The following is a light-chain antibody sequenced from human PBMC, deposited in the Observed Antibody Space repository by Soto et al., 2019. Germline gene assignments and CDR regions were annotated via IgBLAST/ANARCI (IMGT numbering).Light chain of an antibody. J-gene: IGKJ1*01. V-gene: IGKV3-20*01. CDR3: QQYGSSPRT. CDR2: GAS. Sequence: EIVLTQSPGTLSLSPGERATLSCRASQTVSTNYLAWYQQKPGQAPRLLIYGASNRATGIPDRLRGSWSGANFTLTISRLEPEDFAVNCCQQYGSSPRTFDQRTKVDIK. CDR1: QTVSTNY.